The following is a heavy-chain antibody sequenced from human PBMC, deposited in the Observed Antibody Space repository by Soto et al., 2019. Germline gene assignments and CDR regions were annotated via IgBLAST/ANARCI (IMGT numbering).Heavy chain of an antibody. CDR1: GFTFSSYG. CDR2: IWYDGSNK. V-gene: IGHV3-33*01. D-gene: IGHD3-10*01. CDR3: ARDRSGSYYGHFDY. J-gene: IGHJ4*02. Sequence: QVQLVESGGGVVQPGRSLRLSCAASGFTFSSYGMHWVRQAPGKGLEWVAVIWYDGSNKYYADSVKGRFTISRDNSKNTLYLQMNSLRAEDTAVYYCARDRSGSYYGHFDYWGQGTLVTVSS.